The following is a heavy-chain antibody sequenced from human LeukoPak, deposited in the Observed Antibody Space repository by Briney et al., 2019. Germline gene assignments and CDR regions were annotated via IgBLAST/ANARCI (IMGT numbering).Heavy chain of an antibody. CDR3: ARARSIVTSYYYYGMDV. D-gene: IGHD3-16*02. V-gene: IGHV3-53*04. Sequence: SCKASGYTFTNYGITWVRQAPGKGLEWVSVIYSGGSTYYADSVKGRFTISRHNSKNTLYLQMNSLRAEDTAVYYCARARSIVTSYYYYGMDVWGQGTTVTVSS. CDR2: IYSGGST. CDR1: GYTFTNYG. J-gene: IGHJ6*02.